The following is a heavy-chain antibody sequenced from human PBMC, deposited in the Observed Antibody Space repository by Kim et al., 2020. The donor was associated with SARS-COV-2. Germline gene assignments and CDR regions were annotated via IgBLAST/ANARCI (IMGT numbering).Heavy chain of an antibody. CDR3: ARHLIVATFFNVGGRYFYY. V-gene: IGHV4-39*01. CDR2: IYYSGST. D-gene: IGHD5-12*01. Sequence: SETLSLTCTVSGGSISSSSYYWGWIRQPPGKGLEWIGSIYYSGSTYYNPSLKSRVTISVDTSKNQFSLKLSSVTAADTAVYYCARHLIVATFFNVGGRYFYYWGQGTLVTVSS. J-gene: IGHJ4*02. CDR1: GGSISSSSYY.